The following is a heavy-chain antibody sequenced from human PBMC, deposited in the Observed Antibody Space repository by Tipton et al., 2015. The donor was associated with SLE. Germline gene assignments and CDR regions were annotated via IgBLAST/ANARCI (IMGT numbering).Heavy chain of an antibody. CDR1: GYRFSSYW. CDR3: ARHSIVGATKSYFDY. D-gene: IGHD1-26*01. V-gene: IGHV5-10-1*01. J-gene: IGHJ4*02. Sequence: VQLVQSGAEVKKPGESLRISCKGSGYRFSSYWISWVRQMPGKGLEWMGRIDPSDSRPSFQGHVTISADKSISTAYLQWSSLKASDTAIYYCARHSIVGATKSYFDYWGQGTLVTVSS. CDR2: IDPSDS.